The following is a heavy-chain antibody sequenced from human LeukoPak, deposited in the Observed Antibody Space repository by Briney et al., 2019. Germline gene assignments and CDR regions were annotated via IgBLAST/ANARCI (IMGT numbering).Heavy chain of an antibody. V-gene: IGHV1-69*13. D-gene: IGHD2-2*01. CDR3: ARNLGRAAISYYYYGMDV. CDR1: GGTFSSYA. CDR2: IIPIFGTA. J-gene: IGHJ6*02. Sequence: PVASVKVSCKASGGTFSSYAISWVRQAPGQGLEWMGGIIPIFGTANYAQKFQDRVTITADESTSTAYMELSSLRSEDTAVYYCARNLGRAAISYYYYGMDVWGQGTTVTVSS.